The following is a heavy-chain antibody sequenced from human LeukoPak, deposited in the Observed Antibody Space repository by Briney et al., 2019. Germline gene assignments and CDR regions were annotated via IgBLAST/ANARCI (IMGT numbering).Heavy chain of an antibody. CDR3: ARVDCDILTGYSRAYYFDY. CDR2: IIPILGIA. D-gene: IGHD3-9*01. Sequence: SVTVSCKASGGTFSSYAISWVRQAPGQGLEWMGRIIPILGIANYAQKFQGRVTITADKSTSTAYMELSSLRSEDTAVYYCARVDCDILTGYSRAYYFDYWGQGTLVTVSS. CDR1: GGTFSSYA. V-gene: IGHV1-69*04. J-gene: IGHJ4*02.